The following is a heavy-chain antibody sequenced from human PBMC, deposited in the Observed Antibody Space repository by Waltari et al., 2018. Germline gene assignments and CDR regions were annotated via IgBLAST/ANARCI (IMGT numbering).Heavy chain of an antibody. CDR2: MNPNSGKT. Sequence: QVQLVQSGAEVKKPGASVKVSCKASGYTFTSYDLNWVPQATGQGLEWMGWMNPNSGKTGYAQKFQGRVTMTRNTSISTAYMELSSLRSEDTAVYYCARVPIYRRSPRGFDYWGQGTLVTVSS. J-gene: IGHJ4*02. V-gene: IGHV1-8*01. CDR1: GYTFTSYD. D-gene: IGHD4-4*01. CDR3: ARVPIYRRSPRGFDY.